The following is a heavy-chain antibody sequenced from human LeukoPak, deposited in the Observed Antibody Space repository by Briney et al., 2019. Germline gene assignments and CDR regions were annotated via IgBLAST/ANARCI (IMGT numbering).Heavy chain of an antibody. D-gene: IGHD3-22*01. CDR2: INPNSGGT. CDR1: GYTFTGYY. Sequence: ASVKVSCKASGYTFTGYYMHWVRQAPGQGLEWMGWINPNSGGTNYAQKFQGRVTMTRDTSISTAYMELSRLRSDDTAVYYCARGPLNQYYYDSSGYYYPHWFDPWGQGTLVTVSS. J-gene: IGHJ5*02. CDR3: ARGPLNQYYYDSSGYYYPHWFDP. V-gene: IGHV1-2*02.